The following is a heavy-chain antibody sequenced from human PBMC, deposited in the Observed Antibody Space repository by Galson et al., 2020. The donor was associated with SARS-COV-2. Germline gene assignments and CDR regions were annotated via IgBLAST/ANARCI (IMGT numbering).Heavy chain of an antibody. D-gene: IGHD2-2*03. V-gene: IGHV3-23*01. J-gene: IGHJ3*02. CDR3: AKVTWMDGVDM. CDR1: GFNLRDYD. CDR2: IKERGGRT. Sequence: GGSLRLSCAAFGFNLRDYDMSWVRQTPGKGLEWVSGIKERGGRTVYADSAKGRFTIFRDLPKHMLYLQMNSLRTDDTAIYYCAKVTWMDGVDMWGEGTEVTVSS.